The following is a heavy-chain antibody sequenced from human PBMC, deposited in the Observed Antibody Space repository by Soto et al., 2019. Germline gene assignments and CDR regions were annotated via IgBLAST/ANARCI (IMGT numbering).Heavy chain of an antibody. V-gene: IGHV4-61*08. J-gene: IGHJ4*02. D-gene: IGHD3-16*01. CDR1: GASVGSRAHH. CDR3: VTEYYQTDDYHKID. Sequence: QVQLQESGPGLLRPSETLSLTCAVSGASVGSRAHHWSWIRQTPGKGLEWIAYVHYSGDTKSNPSLQSRVNIAMDRSRNLLSLWLSSVTAADTAIYYCVTEYYQTDDYHKIDWGQGTLVTVSS. CDR2: VHYSGDT.